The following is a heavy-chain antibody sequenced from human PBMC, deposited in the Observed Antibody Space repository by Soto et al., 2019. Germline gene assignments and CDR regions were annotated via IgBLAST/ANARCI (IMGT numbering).Heavy chain of an antibody. V-gene: IGHV3-23*01. CDR3: AKIEMGWFAH. CDR1: GFSFFSYA. CDR2: ISGSGGHT. D-gene: IGHD2-8*01. J-gene: IGHJ5*02. Sequence: EVQLLESGGHVVQPGESLRLSCTGSGFSFFSYAMSWVRQDPGKGLEWVSTISGSGGHTYYADSVKGRFVVSRDNDKNTVYLHMSSLTGEDTAVYFCAKIEMGWFAHWGQGTQVTVSS.